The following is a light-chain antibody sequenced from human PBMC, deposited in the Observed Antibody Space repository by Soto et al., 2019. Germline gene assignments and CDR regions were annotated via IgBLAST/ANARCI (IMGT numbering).Light chain of an antibody. CDR2: GAS. V-gene: IGKV3-11*01. Sequence: EVVLTQSPATLSLSPGERATISCRASQGVSTYLAWYQQKPGQPPRLLIYGASNRATGTPARFSGSGSGTDFTLTIRSLEPEDFAVYYCHQRSNWPPFTFGPGTKVEIK. CDR1: QGVSTY. CDR3: HQRSNWPPFT. J-gene: IGKJ3*01.